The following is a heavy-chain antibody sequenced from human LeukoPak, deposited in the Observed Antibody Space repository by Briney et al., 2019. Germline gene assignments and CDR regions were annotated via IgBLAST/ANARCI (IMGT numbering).Heavy chain of an antibody. CDR2: ISAYNGNT. J-gene: IGHJ4*02. CDR3: ARGRGAARPHPGDIGY. V-gene: IGHV1-18*01. D-gene: IGHD6-6*01. CDR1: GYTFTSYG. Sequence: GASVKVSCKASGYTFTSYGISWVRQAPGQGLEWMGWISAYNGNTNYAQKFQGRVTMTRDTSISTAYMELSRLRSDDTDVYYCARGRGAARPHPGDIGYWGQGTLVTVSS.